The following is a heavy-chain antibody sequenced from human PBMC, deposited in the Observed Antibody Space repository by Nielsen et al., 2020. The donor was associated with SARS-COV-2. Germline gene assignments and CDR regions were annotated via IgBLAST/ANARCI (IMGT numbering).Heavy chain of an antibody. Sequence: ASVKVSCKASGYTFTSYGISWVRQAPGQGLEWMGWISAYNGNTNYAQKLQGRVTMTTDTSTSTAYMELRSLRSDDTAVYYCARRYCSSTSCLGAFDYWGQGTLVTVSS. CDR1: GYTFTSYG. D-gene: IGHD2-2*01. CDR2: ISAYNGNT. J-gene: IGHJ4*02. V-gene: IGHV1-18*01. CDR3: ARRYCSSTSCLGAFDY.